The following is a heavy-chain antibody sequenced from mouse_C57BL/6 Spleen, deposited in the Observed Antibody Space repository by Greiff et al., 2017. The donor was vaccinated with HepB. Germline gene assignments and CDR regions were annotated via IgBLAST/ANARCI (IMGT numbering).Heavy chain of an antibody. CDR3: ARSVYYGDDDDPYYFDD. Sequence: EVQLQESGPELVKPGASVKISCKASGYTFTDYNMDWVKQSHGKSLEWIGDINPNNGGTIYNQKFKGKATLTVDKSSSTAYMELRSLTSEDTAVYYWARSVYYGDDDDPYYFDDWGQGTTLTVSS. CDR1: GYTFTDYN. CDR2: INPNNGGT. D-gene: IGHD2-2*01. J-gene: IGHJ2*01. V-gene: IGHV1-18*01.